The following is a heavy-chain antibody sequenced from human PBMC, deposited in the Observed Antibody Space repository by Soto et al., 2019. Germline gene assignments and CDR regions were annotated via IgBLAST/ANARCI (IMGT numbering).Heavy chain of an antibody. Sequence: QITLKESGPTLVQPTQPLTLTCTFSGFSLSTSGVGVGWIRQHPVKALEWLALIYWNDDKRYSPSLKSRLTITKDTSKNQVVLTMTNMDPVDTATYYCAHSAGATSYFDYWGQGTLVTVSS. CDR2: IYWNDDK. D-gene: IGHD1-26*01. J-gene: IGHJ4*02. CDR1: GFSLSTSGVG. V-gene: IGHV2-5*01. CDR3: AHSAGATSYFDY.